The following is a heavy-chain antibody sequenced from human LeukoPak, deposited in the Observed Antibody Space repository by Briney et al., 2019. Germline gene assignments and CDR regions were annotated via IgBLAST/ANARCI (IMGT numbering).Heavy chain of an antibody. CDR3: ARDASITMITSDYMDV. CDR2: INPNSGGT. CDR1: GYTFTGYY. V-gene: IGHV1-2*02. D-gene: IGHD3-22*01. J-gene: IGHJ6*03. Sequence: ASVKVSCKASGYTFTGYYMHWVRQAPGQGLEWMGWINPNSGGTNYAQKFQGRVTMTRDTSISTAYMELSRLRFDDTAVYYCARDASITMITSDYMDVWGKGTTVTVSS.